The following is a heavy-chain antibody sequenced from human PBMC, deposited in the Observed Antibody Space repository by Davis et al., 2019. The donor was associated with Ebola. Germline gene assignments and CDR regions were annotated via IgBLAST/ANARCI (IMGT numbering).Heavy chain of an antibody. Sequence: ASVKVSCKASGYTFTSYGISWVRQAPGQGLEWMGWISVYNGNTHYIQKFQGRVTMTTDTSTSTAYMELRDLRSDDTALYYCARGAQWLGMPFDYWGQGTLITVSS. CDR2: ISVYNGNT. CDR1: GYTFTSYG. V-gene: IGHV1-18*01. J-gene: IGHJ4*02. D-gene: IGHD6-19*01. CDR3: ARGAQWLGMPFDY.